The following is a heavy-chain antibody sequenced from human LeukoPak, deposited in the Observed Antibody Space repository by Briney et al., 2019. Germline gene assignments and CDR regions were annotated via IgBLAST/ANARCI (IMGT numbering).Heavy chain of an antibody. CDR1: GVSISSYY. CDR2: ICTSGST. CDR3: ARSYSGYDFDY. V-gene: IGHV4-4*07. D-gene: IGHD5-12*01. Sequence: SETLSLTCTVSGVSISSYYWSWLRQPAGKGLEWIGRICTSGSTNYSPSLKSRVTMSVDTSKTQFSLKLSSVTAADTAVYYCARSYSGYDFDYWGQGTLVTVSS. J-gene: IGHJ4*02.